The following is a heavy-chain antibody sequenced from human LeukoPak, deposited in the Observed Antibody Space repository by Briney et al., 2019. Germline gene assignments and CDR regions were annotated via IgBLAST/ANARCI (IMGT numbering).Heavy chain of an antibody. D-gene: IGHD3-10*01. V-gene: IGHV1-18*01. J-gene: IGHJ6*03. CDR3: ARVLYSSYEYYYMDV. Sequence: ASVKVSCKASGYTFTSYGISWVRQAPGQGLEWMGWISAYNGNTNYAQKLQGRVTMTTDTSTSTAYMELRSLRSDDTAVYYCARVLYSSYEYYYMDVWIKGTTVTVSS. CDR2: ISAYNGNT. CDR1: GYTFTSYG.